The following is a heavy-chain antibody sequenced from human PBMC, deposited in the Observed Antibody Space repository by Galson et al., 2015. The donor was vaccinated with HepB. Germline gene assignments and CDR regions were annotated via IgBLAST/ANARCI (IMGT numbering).Heavy chain of an antibody. CDR3: ARVSFSGVTIFGVVMPRRDFDY. V-gene: IGHV3-7*03. D-gene: IGHD3-3*01. Sequence: LRLSCAASGFTFSSYWMSWVRQAPGKGLEWVANIKQDGSEKYYVDSVKGRFTISRDNAKNSLYLQMNSLRAEDTAVYYCARVSFSGVTIFGVVMPRRDFDYWGQGTLVTVSS. CDR1: GFTFSSYW. J-gene: IGHJ4*02. CDR2: IKQDGSEK.